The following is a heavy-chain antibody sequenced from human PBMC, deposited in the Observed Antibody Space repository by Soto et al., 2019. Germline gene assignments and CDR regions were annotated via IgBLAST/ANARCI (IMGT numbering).Heavy chain of an antibody. Sequence: SETLSLTCSVSGASIRSYYWHWIRQPPGKGLEWIGYVYTSDYTRYSSSLKSRVTISVDTSKSQFYLRLNSVTAADTAVYYCASSAGHAGHFFYYNCMDVWGQGTTVTVSS. D-gene: IGHD3-3*02. CDR3: ASSAGHAGHFFYYNCMDV. J-gene: IGHJ6*01. CDR2: VYTSDYT. CDR1: GASIRSYY. V-gene: IGHV4-4*08.